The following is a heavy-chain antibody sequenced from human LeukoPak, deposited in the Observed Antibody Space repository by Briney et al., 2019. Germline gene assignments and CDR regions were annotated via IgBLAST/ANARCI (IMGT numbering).Heavy chain of an antibody. CDR2: IKQDGSEK. CDR3: AKDSHPGSGSYYKGNFDY. V-gene: IGHV3-7*03. J-gene: IGHJ4*02. D-gene: IGHD3-10*01. Sequence: GGSLRLSCAAFGFTFSSYWMSWVRQAPGKGLEWVANIKQDGSEKYYVDSVKGRFTISRDNAKNSLYLQMNSLRAKDTALYYCAKDSHPGSGSYYKGNFDYWGQGTLVTVSS. CDR1: GFTFSSYW.